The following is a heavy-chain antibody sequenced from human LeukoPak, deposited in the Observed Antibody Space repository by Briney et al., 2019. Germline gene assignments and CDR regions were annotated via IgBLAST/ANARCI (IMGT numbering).Heavy chain of an antibody. J-gene: IGHJ3*02. CDR2: ISAYNGNT. D-gene: IGHD3-9*01. CDR3: AREIRLRYFDWLLSPLVGAFDI. V-gene: IGHV1-18*01. Sequence: ASVTVSCKASGYTFTSYGISWVRQAPGQGLEWMGWISAYNGNTNYAQKLQGRVTMTTDTSTSTAYMELRSLRSDDTAVYYCAREIRLRYFDWLLSPLVGAFDIWGQGTMVTVSS. CDR1: GYTFTSYG.